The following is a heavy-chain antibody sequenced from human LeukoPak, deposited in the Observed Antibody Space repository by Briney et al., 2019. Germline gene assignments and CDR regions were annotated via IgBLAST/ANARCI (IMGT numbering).Heavy chain of an antibody. Sequence: PSGTLSLTCAVSGGSISSSNWWSWVRQPPGKGLEWIGEIYHSGSTNYNPSLKSRVTISVDKSKNQFSLKLSSVTAADTAVYYCARERTYSSGRSPKGQQLDYWGQGTLVTVSS. CDR1: GGSISSSNW. V-gene: IGHV4-4*02. CDR3: ARERTYSSGRSPKGQQLDY. J-gene: IGHJ4*02. D-gene: IGHD6-19*01. CDR2: IYHSGST.